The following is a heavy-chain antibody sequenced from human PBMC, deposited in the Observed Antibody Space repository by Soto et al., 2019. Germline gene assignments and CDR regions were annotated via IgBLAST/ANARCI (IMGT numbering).Heavy chain of an antibody. V-gene: IGHV3-66*01. CDR1: GFTVSSNY. CDR3: ARDRGYSYGPTGSFDY. D-gene: IGHD5-18*01. J-gene: IGHJ4*02. CDR2: IYSGGST. Sequence: GSLRLSCAASGFTVSSNYMSWVRQAPGKGLEWVSVIYSGGSTYYADSVKGRFTISRDNSKNTLYLQMNSLRAEDTAVYYCARDRGYSYGPTGSFDYWGQGTLVTVSS.